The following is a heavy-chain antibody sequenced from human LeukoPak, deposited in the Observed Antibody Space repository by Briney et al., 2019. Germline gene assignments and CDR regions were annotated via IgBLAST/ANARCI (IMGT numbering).Heavy chain of an antibody. V-gene: IGHV3-23*01. CDR2: ISGDGDGT. D-gene: IGHD6-19*01. CDR3: AKESSGGWYFDY. J-gene: IGHJ4*02. CDR1: GFTFSSYA. Sequence: GGSLRLSCVASGFTFSSYAMSWVRQAPGKGLEWVSAISGDGDGTYYADSVKGRFTISRDNSKNTVYLQMNSLRAEDTAVYYCAKESSGGWYFDYWGQGTLVTVSS.